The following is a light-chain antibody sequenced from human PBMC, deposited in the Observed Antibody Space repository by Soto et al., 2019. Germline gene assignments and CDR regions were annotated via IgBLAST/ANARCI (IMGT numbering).Light chain of an antibody. V-gene: IGLV1-40*01. Sequence: VLTQPPSVSGAPGQRVTISCTGSTSNIGAGYDVHWYQQLPGTAPKLLIYGNSNRPSGVPDRFSGSKSGTSASLAITGLQAEDEADYYCQSYDSSLSVLYVFGTGTKVTVL. J-gene: IGLJ1*01. CDR1: TSNIGAGYD. CDR3: QSYDSSLSVLYV. CDR2: GNS.